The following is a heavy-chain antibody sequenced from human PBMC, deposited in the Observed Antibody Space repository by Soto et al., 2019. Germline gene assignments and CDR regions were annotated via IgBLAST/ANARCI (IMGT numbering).Heavy chain of an antibody. Sequence: QVQLQESGPGLVKASQTLSLTCTVSGGSITSGGSYWSWIRQHPVKGLEWIGYIFHSGSTYYNPSLKSPVAMSVDPSKNQFPLKLSSVTAADTAVYYCARDSIMIMSGDIIADALDIWGPGTMVTVSS. V-gene: IGHV4-31*01. D-gene: IGHD3-16*01. CDR1: GGSITSGGSY. J-gene: IGHJ3*02. CDR2: IFHSGST. CDR3: ARDSIMIMSGDIIADALDI.